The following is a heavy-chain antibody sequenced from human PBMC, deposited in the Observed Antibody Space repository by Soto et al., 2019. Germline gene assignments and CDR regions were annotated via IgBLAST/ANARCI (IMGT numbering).Heavy chain of an antibody. CDR2: IDPSDSYT. CDR1: GYSFTSYW. V-gene: IGHV5-10-1*01. D-gene: IGHD7-27*01. J-gene: IGHJ6*02. CDR3: ARPNWGAPYYGMDV. Sequence: HGESLKISCKGSGYSFTSYWISWVRQMPGKGLGWMGRIDPSDSYTNYSPSFRGHVTISADKSISTAYLQWSSLKASDTAMYYCARPNWGAPYYGMDVWGQGTTVTVSS.